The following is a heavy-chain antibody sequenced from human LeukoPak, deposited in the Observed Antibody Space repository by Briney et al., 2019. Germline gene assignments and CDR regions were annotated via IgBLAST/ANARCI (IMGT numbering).Heavy chain of an antibody. D-gene: IGHD2-2*01. CDR2: IYYSGST. CDR3: ARDGVVVPAALFDY. V-gene: IGHV4-59*01. Sequence: SETLSLTCTVSGGSISSYHWSWIRQPPGKGLEWIGYIYYSGSTNYNPSLKSRVTISVDTSKNQFSLKLSSVTAADTAVYYCARDGVVVPAALFDYWGQGTLVTVSS. CDR1: GGSISSYH. J-gene: IGHJ4*02.